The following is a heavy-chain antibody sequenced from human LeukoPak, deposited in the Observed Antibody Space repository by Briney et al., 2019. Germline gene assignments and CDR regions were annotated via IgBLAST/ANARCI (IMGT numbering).Heavy chain of an antibody. CDR2: INHSGST. CDR3: VSAFHGSGYRREYFQH. V-gene: IGHV4-34*01. D-gene: IGHD3-22*01. CDR1: GYSITSGYY. J-gene: IGHJ1*01. Sequence: SETLSLTCTVSGYSITSGYYWSWIRQPPGKGLEWIGEINHSGSTNYNPSLKSRVTISVDTSKNQFSLKLSSVTAADTAVYYCVSAFHGSGYRREYFQHWGQGTLVTVSS.